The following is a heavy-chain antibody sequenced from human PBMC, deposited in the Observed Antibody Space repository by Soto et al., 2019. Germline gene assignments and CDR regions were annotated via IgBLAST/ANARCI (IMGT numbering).Heavy chain of an antibody. J-gene: IGHJ6*02. CDR1: GYSLTSYA. Sequence: AAVKVSCKASGYSLTSYAICWVRPATGQRLEWMGWINAGNGNTKYSQKLQGRVTFTADKSTSTAHMELSSLRSEDTAVYYCARSLTEGYCTITGCYTRPLYGMDVWGQGTTVTVSS. V-gene: IGHV1-3*01. D-gene: IGHD2-2*02. CDR3: ARSLTEGYCTITGCYTRPLYGMDV. CDR2: INAGNGNT.